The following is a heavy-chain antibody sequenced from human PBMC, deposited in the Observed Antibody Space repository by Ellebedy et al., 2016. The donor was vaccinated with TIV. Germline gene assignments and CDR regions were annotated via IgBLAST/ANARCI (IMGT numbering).Heavy chain of an antibody. Sequence: GGSLRLSXAASGFTVSSNYMSWVRQAPGKGLEWVSVIYSGGSTYYADSVKGRFTISRDNSKNTLYLQMNSLRAEDTAVYYCARMRSGKLGSGAFDIWGQGTMVTVSS. CDR2: IYSGGST. J-gene: IGHJ3*02. CDR3: ARMRSGKLGSGAFDI. D-gene: IGHD2-15*01. V-gene: IGHV3-66*01. CDR1: GFTVSSNY.